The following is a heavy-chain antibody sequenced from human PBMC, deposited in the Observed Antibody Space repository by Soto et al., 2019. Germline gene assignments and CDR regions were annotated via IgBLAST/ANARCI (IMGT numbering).Heavy chain of an antibody. V-gene: IGHV1-69*02. CDR1: GGTFSSYI. D-gene: IGHD1-26*01. J-gene: IGHJ4*02. Sequence: QVQLVQSGAEVKKPGSSVKVSCKASGGTFSSYIISWVRQAPGQGLEWMGRIIPILGIANYAQKFQGRVTNTADKSTSTAYMELSSLRSDDTAVYYCARFPQTDIVGAADLDYWGQGTLVTVSS. CDR3: ARFPQTDIVGAADLDY. CDR2: IIPILGIA.